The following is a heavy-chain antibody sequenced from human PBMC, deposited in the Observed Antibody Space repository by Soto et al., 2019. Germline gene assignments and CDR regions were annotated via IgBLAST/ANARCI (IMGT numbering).Heavy chain of an antibody. CDR3: ASAHAYMYGYYYYYLMDD. J-gene: IGHJ6*03. Sequence: SETLSLTCTVSGGSISSYYWSWIRQPPGKGLEWIGYIYYSGSTNYNPSLKSRVTISVDTSKNQFSLKLSSVTAADTAVYYCASAHAYMYGYYYYYLMDDGSKGTTVTVSS. CDR2: IYYSGST. D-gene: IGHD2-8*01. V-gene: IGHV4-59*01. CDR1: GGSISSYY.